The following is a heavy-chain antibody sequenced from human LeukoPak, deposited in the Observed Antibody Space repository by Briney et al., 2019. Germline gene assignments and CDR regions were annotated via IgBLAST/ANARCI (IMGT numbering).Heavy chain of an antibody. J-gene: IGHJ1*01. V-gene: IGHV4-39*07. CDR1: GGSISSSSYY. CDR3: ARYLDYGGNSRVFQH. CDR2: INHGGST. Sequence: SETLSLTCTVSGGSISSSSYYWGWIRQPPGKGLEWIGEINHGGSTNYNPSLKSRVTISVDTSKNQFSLKLSSVTAADTAVYYCARYLDYGGNSRVFQHWGQGTLVTVSS. D-gene: IGHD4-23*01.